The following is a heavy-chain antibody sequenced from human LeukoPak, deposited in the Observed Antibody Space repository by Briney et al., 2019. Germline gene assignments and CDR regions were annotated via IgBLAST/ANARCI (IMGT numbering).Heavy chain of an antibody. CDR2: INHNGNVN. CDR3: AREIDWSGYHYYFDY. V-gene: IGHV3-7*01. Sequence: GGSLRLSCAASGFTFSSYWMNWARQAPGKGLEWVASINHNGNVNYYVDSVKGRFTISRDNAKNSLYLQMNSLRAEDTAVYYCAREIDWSGYHYYFDYWGQGTLVTVSS. CDR1: GFTFSSYW. J-gene: IGHJ4*02. D-gene: IGHD3-3*01.